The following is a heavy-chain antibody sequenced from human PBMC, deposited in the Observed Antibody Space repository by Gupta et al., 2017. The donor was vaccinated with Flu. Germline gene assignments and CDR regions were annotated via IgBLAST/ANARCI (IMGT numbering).Heavy chain of an antibody. V-gene: IGHV1-69*01. D-gene: IGHD4-17*01. CDR1: GGTFRSYA. J-gene: IGHJ4*02. CDR3: ATVPDYGGNYYFDY. CDR2: IIPIFGKA. Sequence: QVQLVQSGAEVKKPGSSVKVSCKASGGTFRSYAISWVRQAPGQGLEWMGGIIPIFGKANYAQKCQGRVTITADESTSTDYMELRRLRSEDTAVYYCATVPDYGGNYYFDYWGQGTLVTVSS.